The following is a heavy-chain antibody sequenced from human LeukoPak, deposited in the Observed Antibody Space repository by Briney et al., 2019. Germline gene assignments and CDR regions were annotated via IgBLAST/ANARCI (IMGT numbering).Heavy chain of an antibody. D-gene: IGHD5-18*01. V-gene: IGHV3-53*04. Sequence: GGSLRLSCAASGFXFRSYSINWVRQAPGKGLEWVSTIYSGGTTYYADSVMGRFTISRHNSRNTLYLQMNSLRAEDTAVYYCARVDTVMAYYFDLWGQGTLVTVSS. CDR1: GFXFRSYS. J-gene: IGHJ4*02. CDR3: ARVDTVMAYYFDL. CDR2: IYSGGTT.